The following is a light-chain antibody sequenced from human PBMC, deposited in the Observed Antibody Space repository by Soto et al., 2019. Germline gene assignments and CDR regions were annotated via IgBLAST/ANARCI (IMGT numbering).Light chain of an antibody. CDR3: CSFGRSNAHVI. Sequence: QSALTQPASVSGSPGQSMTISCTGTNGDVGSYNLVSWYQQHPGRAPKVMIYEVSQRPSGVSYRFSGSKSGNTASLTISGLQPEDEADYYCCSFGRSNAHVIFGGGTKLTVL. CDR1: NGDVGSYNL. J-gene: IGLJ2*01. V-gene: IGLV2-23*02. CDR2: EVS.